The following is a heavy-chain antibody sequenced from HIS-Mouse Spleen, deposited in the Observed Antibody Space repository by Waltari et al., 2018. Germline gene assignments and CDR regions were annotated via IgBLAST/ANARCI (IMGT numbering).Heavy chain of an antibody. V-gene: IGHV4-39*07. CDR2: IYYSGST. J-gene: IGHJ2*01. D-gene: IGHD6-13*01. CDR1: GGPISSSSSY. Sequence: QLQLQESGPGLVKPSETLSLTCTVSGGPISSSSSYWGWLRPPPGKGLEWIGSIYYSGSTYYNPSLKSRVTISVDTSKNQFSLKLSSVTAADTAVYYCAREIPYSSSWYDWYFDLWGRGTLVTVSS. CDR3: AREIPYSSSWYDWYFDL.